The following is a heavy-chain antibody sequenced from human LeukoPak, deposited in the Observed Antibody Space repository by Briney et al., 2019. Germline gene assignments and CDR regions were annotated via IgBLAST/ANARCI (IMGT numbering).Heavy chain of an antibody. D-gene: IGHD5-12*01. V-gene: IGHV1-46*01. CDR2: SNRSGGST. CDR3: AREGEIGYDLSDY. CDR1: GYTSTNYY. J-gene: IGHJ4*02. Sequence: ASQKVSCKASGYTSTNYYMNWVRHAPGHRLEWMVRSNRSGGSTSNAQKYQGRVTVTRDTSTSTVYMELSSMRTEDTAMDYCAREGEIGYDLSDYWGQGTLVTVSS.